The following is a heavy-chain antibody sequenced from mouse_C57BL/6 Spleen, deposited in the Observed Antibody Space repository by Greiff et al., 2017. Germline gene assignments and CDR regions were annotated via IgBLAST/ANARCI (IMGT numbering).Heavy chain of an antibody. CDR3: ASGGYDGYY. J-gene: IGHJ3*01. D-gene: IGHD2-3*01. Sequence: QVQLQQPGAELVRPGSSVKLSCKASGYTFTTYWMHWVKQRPIQGLEWIGNIDPSDSETHYNQKFKDKATLTVDKSSSTAYMQLSSLTSEDSAVYYCASGGYDGYYWGQGTLVTVSA. CDR1: GYTFTTYW. CDR2: IDPSDSET. V-gene: IGHV1-52*01.